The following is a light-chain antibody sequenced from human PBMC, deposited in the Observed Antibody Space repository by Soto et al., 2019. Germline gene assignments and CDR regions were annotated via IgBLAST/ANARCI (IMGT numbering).Light chain of an antibody. Sequence: SYELTQPPSVSVSPGQTASITCSGDKLGDKYACWYQQQPGQSPVLVIYQDSKRPSGIPERFSGSNSGNTATLTISGTQAMDEADYYCQAWDSSPAAYVFGTGTKLTVL. CDR3: QAWDSSPAAYV. CDR1: KLGDKY. CDR2: QDS. J-gene: IGLJ1*01. V-gene: IGLV3-1*01.